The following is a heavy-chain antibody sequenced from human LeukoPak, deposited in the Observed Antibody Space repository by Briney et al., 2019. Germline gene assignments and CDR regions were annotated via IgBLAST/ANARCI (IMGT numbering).Heavy chain of an antibody. CDR3: ARTENYTPEDCFDP. CDR1: GVSISSSSYC. D-gene: IGHD5-24*01. V-gene: IGHV4-39*01. CDR2: ICCSGCT. Sequence: SETLSLTCTVSGVSISSSSYCWGWIRQPPGKGLEWIGSICCSGCTRYNPSLKSRVTLSVDTSKNQFSLELSSVTAADTALYYCARTENYTPEDCFDPWGQGTLVTVSS. J-gene: IGHJ5*02.